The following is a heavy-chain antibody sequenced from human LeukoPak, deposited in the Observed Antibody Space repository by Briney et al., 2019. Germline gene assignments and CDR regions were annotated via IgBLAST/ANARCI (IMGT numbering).Heavy chain of an antibody. CDR2: IYYSGST. Sequence: SETLSLTCTVSGGSISGYYWTWIRQPPGKGLEWIGYIYYSGSTYYNPSLKSRVTISVDTSKNQFSLKLTSVTAADTAVYYCARAGGYSGYASNWGQGTLVTVSS. D-gene: IGHD5-12*01. CDR1: GGSISGYY. V-gene: IGHV4-59*01. J-gene: IGHJ4*02. CDR3: ARAGGYSGYASN.